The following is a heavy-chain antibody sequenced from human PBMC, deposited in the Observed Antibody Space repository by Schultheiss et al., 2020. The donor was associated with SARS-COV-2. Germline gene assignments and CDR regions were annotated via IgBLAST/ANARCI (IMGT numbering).Heavy chain of an antibody. J-gene: IGHJ5*02. CDR2: IYWDDDK. Sequence: SGPTLVKPTQTLTLTCTFSGFSLSTSGMCVSWIRQPPGKALEWLALIYWDDDKRYSPSLKSRLTITKDTSKNQVVLTMTNMDPVDTATYYCARVVAASTGAYNCFDPWGHGTLVTVSS. CDR3: ARVVAASTGAYNCFDP. D-gene: IGHD2-15*01. CDR1: GFSLSTSGMC. V-gene: IGHV2-5*02.